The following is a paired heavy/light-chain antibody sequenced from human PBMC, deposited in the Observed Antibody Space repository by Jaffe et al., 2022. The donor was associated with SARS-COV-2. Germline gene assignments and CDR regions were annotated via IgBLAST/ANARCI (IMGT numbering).Heavy chain of an antibody. D-gene: IGHD3-10*01. V-gene: IGHV4-38-2*02. Sequence: QVQLQESGPGLVKPSETLSLTCTVSGYSISSGHYWGWMRQPPGKGLEWIGSIYHDGRTYYNPSVKSRVTISVDTSKNQFSLKLNSVTAADTAVYYCARLWFGDMSGSYWGQGTLVTVSS. J-gene: IGHJ4*02. CDR1: GYSISSGHY. CDR3: ARLWFGDMSGSY. CDR2: IYHDGRT.
Light chain of an antibody. CDR3: MQALLTPWT. CDR2: LGS. J-gene: IGKJ1*01. CDR1: QSLLHSNGNNY. Sequence: DIVMTQSPLSLPVTPGEPASISCRSSQSLLHSNGNNYLDWYLQKPGQSPQLLIYLGSNRASGVPDRFSGSGSGTDFTLKISRVEGEDVGVYYCMQALLTPWTFGQGTKVEIK. V-gene: IGKV2-28*01.